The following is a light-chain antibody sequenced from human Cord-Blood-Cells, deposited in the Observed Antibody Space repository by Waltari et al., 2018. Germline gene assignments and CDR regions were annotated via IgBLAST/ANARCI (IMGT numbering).Light chain of an antibody. CDR3: QQDYSTPWT. J-gene: IGKJ1*01. CDR2: WAS. CDR1: QSVLYSSDNKNY. Sequence: DIVLTQSPDSLAVSLGERATINCKSSQSVLYSSDNKNYLAWYQQKPGHPPKLLIYWASTRDAGVAGLFSGRGSGTDFPLTISRLQAEDVAVYYCQQDYSTPWTFGQGTKVEIK. V-gene: IGKV4-1*01.